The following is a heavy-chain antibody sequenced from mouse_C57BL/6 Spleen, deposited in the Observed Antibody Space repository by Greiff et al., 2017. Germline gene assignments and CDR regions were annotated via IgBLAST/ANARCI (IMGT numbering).Heavy chain of an antibody. CDR3: ARHAYYSNYHDYAMDY. V-gene: IGHV5-6*01. J-gene: IGHJ4*01. CDR1: GFTFSSYG. CDR2: ISSGGSYT. D-gene: IGHD2-5*01. Sequence: EVKLMESGGDLVKPGGSLKLSCAASGFTFSSYGMSWVRQTPDKRLEWVATISSGGSYTYYPDSVKGRFTISRDNAKNTLYLQMSSLKSEDTAMYYCARHAYYSNYHDYAMDYWGQGTSVTVSS.